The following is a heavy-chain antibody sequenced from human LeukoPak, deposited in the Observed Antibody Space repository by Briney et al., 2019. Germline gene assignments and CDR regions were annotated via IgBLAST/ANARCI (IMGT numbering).Heavy chain of an antibody. J-gene: IGHJ2*01. CDR1: GGSFSGYY. CDR2: INHSGST. Sequence: SETLSLTCAVYGGSFSGYYWSWIRRPPGKGLEWIGEINHSGSTNYNPSLKSRVTISVDTSKNQFSLKLSSVTAADTAVYYCARRGSSRRYFDLWGRGTLVTVSS. CDR3: ARRGSSRRYFDL. V-gene: IGHV4-34*01. D-gene: IGHD6-6*01.